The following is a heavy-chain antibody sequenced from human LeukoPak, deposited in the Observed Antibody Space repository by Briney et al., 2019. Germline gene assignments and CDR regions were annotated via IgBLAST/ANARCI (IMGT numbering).Heavy chain of an antibody. CDR1: GYTFTSYD. CDR2: MNPNSGNT. Sequence: ASVKVSCKASGYTFTSYDINWVRQATGQGLEWMGWMNPNSGNTGYAQKFQGRVTITADESTSTAYMELSSLRSEDTAVYYCARTRAIQRAFDIWGQGTMVTVSS. V-gene: IGHV1-8*03. J-gene: IGHJ3*02. CDR3: ARTRAIQRAFDI. D-gene: IGHD3-10*01.